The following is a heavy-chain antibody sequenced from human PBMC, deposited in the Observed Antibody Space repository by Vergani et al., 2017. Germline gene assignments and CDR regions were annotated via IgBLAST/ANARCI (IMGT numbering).Heavy chain of an antibody. V-gene: IGHV3-23*01. CDR1: GFAFSRYA. J-gene: IGHJ6*02. CDR3: AKARDPNCKGGNCYSYYYGLDL. Sequence: EVQLLESGGRLVQPGGSLRLSCVASGFAFSRYAMSWVRQAPGKGLEWVSAISGSGGNTFYTDSVKGRFTISRDNSKDTLYLQMNSLRVEDTAIYYCAKARDPNCKGGNCYSYYYGLDLWGQGTTVTVSS. D-gene: IGHD2-15*01. CDR2: ISGSGGNT.